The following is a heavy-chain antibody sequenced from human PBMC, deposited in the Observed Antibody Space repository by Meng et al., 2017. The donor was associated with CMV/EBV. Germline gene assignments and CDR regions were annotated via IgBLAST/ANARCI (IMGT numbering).Heavy chain of an antibody. V-gene: IGHV3-23*01. J-gene: IGHJ6*02. CDR3: AKRIVPAAILSVYYYYGMDV. D-gene: IGHD2-2*02. CDR1: GFTFSSYA. CDR2: ISGSGGST. Sequence: LKISCAASGFTFSSYAMSWVRQAPGKGLEWVSAISGSGGSTYYADSVKGRFTISRDNSKNTLYLQMNSLRAEDTAVYYCAKRIVPAAILSVYYYYGMDVWGQGTTVTVSS.